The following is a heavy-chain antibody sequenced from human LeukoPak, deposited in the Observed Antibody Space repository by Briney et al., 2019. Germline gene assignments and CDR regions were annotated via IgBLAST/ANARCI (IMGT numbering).Heavy chain of an antibody. CDR1: GSTFSSYS. D-gene: IGHD5-18*01. J-gene: IGHJ4*02. CDR3: SAMDTAMVNY. V-gene: IGHV3-21*01. CDR2: ISSSSSYI. Sequence: GGSLRLSCAASGSTFSSYSMDWVRQAPGKGLEWVSSISSSSSYIYYADSVKGRFTISRDNAKNSLYLQMNSLRAEDTAVYYCSAMDTAMVNYWGQGTLVTVSS.